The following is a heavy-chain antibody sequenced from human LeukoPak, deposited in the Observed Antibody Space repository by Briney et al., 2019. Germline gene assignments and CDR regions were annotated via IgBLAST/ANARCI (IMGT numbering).Heavy chain of an antibody. CDR2: IYHSGST. V-gene: IGHV4-38-2*02. CDR1: CYSISSGYY. CDR3: ARGGGNGGGWVGHIYYMDV. Sequence: SEALSLTWIVSCYSISSGYYWVWMRQPPGKGLEWFRSIYHSGSTYYNPSLESRVTISVDTSKNQFLKKLTSVTAADTAVYYCARGGGNGGGWVGHIYYMDVWGKGTTVTVSS. J-gene: IGHJ6*03. D-gene: IGHD4-23*01.